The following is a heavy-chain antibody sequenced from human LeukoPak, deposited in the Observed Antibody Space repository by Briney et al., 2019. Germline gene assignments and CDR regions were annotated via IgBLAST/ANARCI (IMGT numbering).Heavy chain of an antibody. CDR2: IKQDGSQR. Sequence: GGSLRLSCTASGFTCRDDWMTWVRQAPGKGPEWVANIKQDGSQRYYVDSVRGRFTISRDNAKNSLFLQMNGLRAEDTAVYYCARRGGSSSRRSPIDYWGQGTLVTVSS. CDR3: ARRGGSSSRRSPIDY. V-gene: IGHV3-7*01. CDR1: GFTCRDDW. J-gene: IGHJ4*02. D-gene: IGHD6-6*01.